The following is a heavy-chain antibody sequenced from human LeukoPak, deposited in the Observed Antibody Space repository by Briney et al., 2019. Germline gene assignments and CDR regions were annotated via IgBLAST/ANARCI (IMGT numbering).Heavy chain of an antibody. CDR3: TTAIAAFNAFDI. J-gene: IGHJ3*02. CDR2: IKSKTDGGTT. V-gene: IGHV3-15*01. D-gene: IGHD6-25*01. CDR1: GFTFSSYW. Sequence: PGGSLRLSCAASGFTFSSYWMSWVRQAPGKGLEWVGRIKSKTDGGTTDYAAPVKGRFTISRDDSKNTLYLQMNSLKTEDTAVYYCTTAIAAFNAFDIWGQGTMVTVSS.